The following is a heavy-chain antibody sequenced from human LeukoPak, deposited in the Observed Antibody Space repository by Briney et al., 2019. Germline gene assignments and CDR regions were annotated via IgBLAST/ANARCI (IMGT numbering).Heavy chain of an antibody. CDR1: GGSFSGYY. CDR2: INHSGST. D-gene: IGHD2-2*02. J-gene: IGHJ6*02. CDR3: ARGRYGLYNYYYYGMDV. V-gene: IGHV4-34*01. Sequence: PSETLSLTCAVYGGSFSGYYWSWIRQPPGKGLEWIGEINHSGSTNYNPSLKSRVTISVDTSKNQSSLKLSSVTAADTAVYYCARGRYGLYNYYYYGMDVWGQGTTVTVSS.